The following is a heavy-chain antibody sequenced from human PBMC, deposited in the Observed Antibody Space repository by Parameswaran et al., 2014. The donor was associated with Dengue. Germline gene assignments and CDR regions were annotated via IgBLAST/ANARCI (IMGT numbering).Heavy chain of an antibody. V-gene: IGHV4-59*08. Sequence: RWIRQPPGKGLEWIGHIYTSGSTNYNPSLKSRVTISVDTSKNQFSLKLSSVTAADTAVYYCARQGPTLGVLEWLSQYDYWGQGTLVTVSS. CDR3: ARQGPTLGVLEWLSQYDY. D-gene: IGHD3-3*01. CDR2: IYTSGST. J-gene: IGHJ4*02.